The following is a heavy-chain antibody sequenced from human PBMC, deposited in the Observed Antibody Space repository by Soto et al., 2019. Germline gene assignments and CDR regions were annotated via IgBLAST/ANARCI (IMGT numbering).Heavy chain of an antibody. D-gene: IGHD3-22*01. CDR2: IYHSGST. Sequence: SETLSLTCAVSCGSISSGGYSWSWIRQPPGKGLEWIGYIYHSGSTYYNPSLKSRVTISVDRSKNQFSLKLSSVTAADTAVYYCARAEGYYYDSSASPHFDYWGQGTLVTVSS. CDR1: CGSISSGGYS. V-gene: IGHV4-30-2*01. CDR3: ARAEGYYYDSSASPHFDY. J-gene: IGHJ4*02.